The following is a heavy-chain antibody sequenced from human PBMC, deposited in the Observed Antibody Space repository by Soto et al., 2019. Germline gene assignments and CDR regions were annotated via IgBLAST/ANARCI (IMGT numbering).Heavy chain of an antibody. D-gene: IGHD6-13*01. J-gene: IGHJ4*02. CDR3: ARAAAGSPAGDFDY. CDR2: ISSSSSYI. CDR1: GFTFSSYS. V-gene: IGHV3-21*01. Sequence: GGSLRLSCAASGFTFSSYSMNWVRQAPGKGLEWVSSISSSSSYIYYADSVKGRFTISRDNAKNSLYLQMNSLRAEDTAVYYCARAAAGSPAGDFDYWGQGTLVTVSS.